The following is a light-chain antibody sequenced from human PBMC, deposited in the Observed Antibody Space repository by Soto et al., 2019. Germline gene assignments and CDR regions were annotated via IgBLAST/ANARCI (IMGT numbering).Light chain of an antibody. CDR2: EVS. Sequence: QSVLTQPPSASGSPGQSVTISCTGTSSDVGAYNYVSWYQQLPGKAPKLIIYEVSKRPSGVPVRFSGSKSGNTASLTVSGLQAEDEADYYCTSYAGTYSFFYVFGTGTKLTV. J-gene: IGLJ1*01. CDR3: TSYAGTYSFFYV. V-gene: IGLV2-8*01. CDR1: SSDVGAYNY.